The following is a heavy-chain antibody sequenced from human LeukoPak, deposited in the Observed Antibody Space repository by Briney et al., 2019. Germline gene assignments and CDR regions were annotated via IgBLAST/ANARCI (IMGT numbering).Heavy chain of an antibody. J-gene: IGHJ4*02. CDR2: INPNSGGT. CDR1: GYTFTGYY. D-gene: IGHD3-22*01. Sequence: GASVKVSCKASGYTFTGYYMRWVRQAPGQGLEWMGWINPNSGGTNYAQKFQGRVTMTRDTSISTAYMELSRLRSDDTAVYYCARYHDSSGYYYPTWGQGTLVTVSS. CDR3: ARYHDSSGYYYPT. V-gene: IGHV1-2*02.